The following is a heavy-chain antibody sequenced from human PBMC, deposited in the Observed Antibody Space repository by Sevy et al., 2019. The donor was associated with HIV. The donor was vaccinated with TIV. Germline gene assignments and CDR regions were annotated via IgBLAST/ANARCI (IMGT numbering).Heavy chain of an antibody. CDR3: ARERGMADFQYYGLDV. Sequence: GGSLRLSCAASGFTFSSYGMHWVRQSPGKGLEWVAVIWYDESNIYYTDSVKDRFTISRDNTKNTLYLQMHSLRADDTAVYYCARERGMADFQYYGLDVWGQGTSVTVSS. CDR2: IWYDESNI. J-gene: IGHJ6*02. CDR1: GFTFSSYG. V-gene: IGHV3-33*01.